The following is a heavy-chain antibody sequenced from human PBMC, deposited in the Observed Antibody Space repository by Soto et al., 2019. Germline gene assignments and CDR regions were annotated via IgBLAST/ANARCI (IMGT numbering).Heavy chain of an antibody. CDR1: GGSISRYD. Sequence: PSETLSLTCTVSGGSISRYDCSWIRQPPGKGLEWIGYIYDSGSTNYNPSLKSRVTISGNTSKNQFSLKLSSVTAADTAVYYCARDLVVPDALNYTYGMEVLGQGTTVTVSS. D-gene: IGHD2-2*01. J-gene: IGHJ6*02. CDR3: ARDLVVPDALNYTYGMEV. V-gene: IGHV4-59*01. CDR2: IYDSGST.